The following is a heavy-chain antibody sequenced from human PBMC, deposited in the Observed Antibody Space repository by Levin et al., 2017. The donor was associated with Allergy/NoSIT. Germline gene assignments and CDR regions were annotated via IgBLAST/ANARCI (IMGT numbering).Heavy chain of an antibody. Sequence: SETLSLTCFVSGGSIGSYHWSWIRQPPGKGLEWIGYIYYSGSTNYNPSLKSRVTISVDTSKNQFSLTLNSVTAADTAVYYCARDRVVAGSGTYYYYGMAVWGQGTTVTVSS. CDR1: GGSIGSYH. CDR3: ARDRVVAGSGTYYYYGMAV. V-gene: IGHV4-59*01. J-gene: IGHJ6*02. CDR2: IYYSGST. D-gene: IGHD6-19*01.